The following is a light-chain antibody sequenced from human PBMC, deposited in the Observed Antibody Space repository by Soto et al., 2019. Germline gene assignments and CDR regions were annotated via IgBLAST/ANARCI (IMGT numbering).Light chain of an antibody. CDR3: QQYDKWPPLT. V-gene: IGKV3-15*01. J-gene: IGKJ4*01. CDR2: GAS. CDR1: QSINSN. Sequence: EIVMPQSPATLSVSPGERDTFSCRASQSINSNLAWYQQKPGQAPRLLIYGASTRASGIPARFSGSGSGTQFTLTISSLQSEDFAVYYCQQYDKWPPLTFGGGTNVEIK.